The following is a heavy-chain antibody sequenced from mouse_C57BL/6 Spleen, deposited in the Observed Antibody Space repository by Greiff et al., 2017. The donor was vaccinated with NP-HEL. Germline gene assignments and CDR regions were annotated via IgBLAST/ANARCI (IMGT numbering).Heavy chain of an antibody. CDR3: APYYYGSSYVAWFAY. CDR1: GFNIKDYY. V-gene: IGHV14-2*01. J-gene: IGHJ3*01. CDR2: IDPEDGET. D-gene: IGHD1-1*01. Sequence: EVKLQESGAELVKPGASVKLSCTASGFNIKDYYMHWVKQRTEQGLEWIGRIDPEDGETKYAPKFQGKATITADTSSNTAYLQLSSLTSEDTAVYYCAPYYYGSSYVAWFAYWGQGTLVTVSA.